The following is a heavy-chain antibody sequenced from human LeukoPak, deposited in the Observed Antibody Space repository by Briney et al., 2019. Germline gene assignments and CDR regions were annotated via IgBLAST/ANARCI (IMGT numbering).Heavy chain of an antibody. CDR1: GFTFSSYG. Sequence: GGSLRLSCAVSGFTFSSYGMSWVRQAPGKGLEWVSAISGSGGSTYYADSVKGRFTISRDNSKNTLYLQMNSLRAEDTAVYYCAKDSRVVVVPATIEYWGQGTLVTVSS. CDR3: AKDSRVVVVPATIEY. D-gene: IGHD2-2*02. CDR2: ISGSGGST. V-gene: IGHV3-23*01. J-gene: IGHJ4*02.